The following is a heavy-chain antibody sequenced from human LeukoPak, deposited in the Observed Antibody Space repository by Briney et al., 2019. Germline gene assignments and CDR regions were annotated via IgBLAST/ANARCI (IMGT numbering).Heavy chain of an antibody. J-gene: IGHJ4*02. CDR3: ARDSYGDYYFDY. D-gene: IGHD4-17*01. CDR2: ISSSGSTI. Sequence: GGSLRLSCVASGFTFSSYEMNWVRQAPGKGLEWVSYISSSGSTIYYADSVKGRFTISRDNAKNSLYLQMNSLRAEDTAVYYCARDSYGDYYFDYWGQGTLVTVSS. CDR1: GFTFSSYE. V-gene: IGHV3-48*03.